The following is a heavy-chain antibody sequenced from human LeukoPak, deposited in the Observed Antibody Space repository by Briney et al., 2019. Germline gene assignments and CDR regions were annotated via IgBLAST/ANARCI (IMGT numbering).Heavy chain of an antibody. V-gene: IGHV5-51*01. CDR3: ARVLGYDSSGYYQYYFDL. J-gene: IGHJ4*02. D-gene: IGHD3-22*01. CDR1: GYSFTSYW. Sequence: GESLKISCKGSGYSFTSYWIGWVRQKPGKGLEWMGIIYPGDSDTIYSPSFQGQVTISADKSISTAYLQWSSLQASDTVIYYCARVLGYDSSGYYQYYFDLWGQETLVSVPS. CDR2: IYPGDSDT.